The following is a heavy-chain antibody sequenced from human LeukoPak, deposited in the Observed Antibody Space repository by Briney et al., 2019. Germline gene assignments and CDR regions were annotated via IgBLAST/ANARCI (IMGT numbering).Heavy chain of an antibody. CDR1: GYSFTSYW. CDR2: IYPGDSDT. V-gene: IGHV5-51*01. CDR3: ARHADYVVVVTPPDY. D-gene: IGHD3-22*01. Sequence: GESLKISCKGSGYSFTSYWIGWVRQMPGKGLEWMGIIYPGDSDTRYSPSFQGQVAISADKSISTAYLQWSSLEASDTAMYYCARHADYVVVVTPPDYWGQGTLVTVSS. J-gene: IGHJ4*02.